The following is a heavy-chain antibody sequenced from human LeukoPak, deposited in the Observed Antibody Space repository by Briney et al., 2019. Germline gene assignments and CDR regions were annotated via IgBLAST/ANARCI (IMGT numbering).Heavy chain of an antibody. V-gene: IGHV3-23*01. D-gene: IGHD2-21*01. Sequence: GESLSPSCAASGFTFNTFAMSWVRPGPGKGREWVSGPSGRGSNTYYADSVKGRFTISRDNSKNTLYLEMNSLRAEDTAVYYCARDRGGDICFYGLHVWGQGTTVSVSS. CDR3: ARDRGGDICFYGLHV. J-gene: IGHJ6*02. CDR2: PSGRGSNT. CDR1: GFTFNTFA.